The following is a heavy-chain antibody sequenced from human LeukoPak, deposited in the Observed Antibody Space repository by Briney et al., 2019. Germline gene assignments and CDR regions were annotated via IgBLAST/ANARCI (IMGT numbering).Heavy chain of an antibody. Sequence: GASVKVSCKVSGDSLSDLSMHWVRQAPGKGLEWMGGLDPEDGEAFYAQKFQGRVTMTEDTSADTAFMELSSLRSEDTAVYYCATQSLLAGVPYGYFQHWGPGTLVTVSS. CDR3: ATQSLLAGVPYGYFQH. CDR2: LDPEDGEA. D-gene: IGHD3-10*01. J-gene: IGHJ1*01. CDR1: GDSLSDLS. V-gene: IGHV1-24*01.